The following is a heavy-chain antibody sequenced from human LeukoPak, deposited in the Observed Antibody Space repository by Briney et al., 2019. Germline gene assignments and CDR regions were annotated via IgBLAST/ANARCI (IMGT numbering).Heavy chain of an antibody. D-gene: IGHD3-22*01. CDR1: GYTFTGYY. V-gene: IGHV1-2*02. Sequence: ASVKVSCKASGYTFTGYYMHWVRQAPGQGLEWMGWINPNSGGTNYAQKFQGRVTMTRDTSISTAYMELSRLRSDDTAVYYCARETYYYDSSGYYYALGAFDIWGQGTMVTVSS. J-gene: IGHJ3*02. CDR3: ARETYYYDSSGYYYALGAFDI. CDR2: INPNSGGT.